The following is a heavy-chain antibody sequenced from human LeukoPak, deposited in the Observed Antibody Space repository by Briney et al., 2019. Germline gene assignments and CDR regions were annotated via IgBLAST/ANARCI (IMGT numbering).Heavy chain of an antibody. J-gene: IGHJ4*02. CDR2: INPNGGGT. D-gene: IGHD2-2*01. CDR3: ARRGGCISASCNLDY. CDR1: GYTFTSYY. V-gene: IGHV1-46*03. Sequence: ASVKVSCKTSGYTFTSYYMHWMRQAPGQGLEWVGMINPNGGGTSSAQKFQGRVTMTRDTSTSTVYMDLSSLRSEDTAIYYCARRGGCISASCNLDYWGQGTLVTVSS.